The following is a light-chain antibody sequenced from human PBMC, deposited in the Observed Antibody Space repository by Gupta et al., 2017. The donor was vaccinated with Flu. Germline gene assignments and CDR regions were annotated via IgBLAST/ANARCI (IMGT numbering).Light chain of an antibody. CDR2: KVS. J-gene: IGKJ1*01. CDR1: QNITSW. V-gene: IGKV1-5*03. Sequence: PSPLSASVGDRVTITCRSSQNITSWLAWSQQKPGNAPNLVIYKVSTVQRGVPSKSGASEPATEFTLTISRLQLDDFATYYSQQEYHSPPTFGQGTKVEIK. CDR3: QQEYHSPPT.